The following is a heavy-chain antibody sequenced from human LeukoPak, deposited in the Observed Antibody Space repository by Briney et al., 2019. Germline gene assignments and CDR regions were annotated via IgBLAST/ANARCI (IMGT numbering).Heavy chain of an antibody. D-gene: IGHD3-10*01. CDR3: ARDVYYGSGPLGY. J-gene: IGHJ4*02. CDR1: GFTFSSYA. CDR2: IWYDGSNK. Sequence: GGSLRLSCAASGFTFSSYAMHWVRQAPGKGLEWVAVIWYDGSNKYYADSVKGRFTISRDNSKNMLYLQMNSLRAEDTAVYYCARDVYYGSGPLGYWGQGTLVTVSS. V-gene: IGHV3-33*08.